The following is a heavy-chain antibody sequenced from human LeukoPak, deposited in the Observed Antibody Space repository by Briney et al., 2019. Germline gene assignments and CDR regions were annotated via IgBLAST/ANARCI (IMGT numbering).Heavy chain of an antibody. V-gene: IGHV3-66*01. CDR2: IFGGGST. CDR3: ARGGATIFGVVNYYFDY. CDR1: GFTVSSNY. J-gene: IGHJ4*02. Sequence: PGGSLRLSCAASGFTVSSNYISWVRQAPGRGLEWVSVIFGGGSTYYADSVKGRFTISRDNSRNTLYPQMNSLRAEDTAVYNCARGGATIFGVVNYYFDYWGQGTLVTVSP. D-gene: IGHD3-3*01.